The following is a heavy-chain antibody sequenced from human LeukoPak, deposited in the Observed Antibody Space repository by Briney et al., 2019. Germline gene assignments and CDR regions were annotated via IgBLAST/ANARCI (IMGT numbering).Heavy chain of an antibody. D-gene: IGHD6-19*01. CDR3: ARTQWLEDAFDF. V-gene: IGHV1-18*01. CDR1: DDTFSNYG. J-gene: IGHJ3*01. Sequence: ASVKVSCKASDDTFSNYGISWVRQAPGQGLEWVGRISTYNGNTHYAQKFQGRVTMTTDTSTNIAYLELRDLRSDDTAVYYCARTQWLEDAFDFWGQGTVVTVSS. CDR2: ISTYNGNT.